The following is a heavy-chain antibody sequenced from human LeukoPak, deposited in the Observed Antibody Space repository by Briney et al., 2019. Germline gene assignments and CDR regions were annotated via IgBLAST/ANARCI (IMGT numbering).Heavy chain of an antibody. CDR2: IYYSGST. CDR3: ARRNYYDSSATDY. CDR1: GGSISSSSYY. Sequence: SETLSLTCTVSGGSISSSSYYWGWIRQPPGTGLEWIGSIYYSGSTYYNPSLKSRVTISVDTSKNQFSLKLSSVTAADTAVYYCARRNYYDSSATDYWGQGTLVTVSS. J-gene: IGHJ4*02. D-gene: IGHD3-22*01. V-gene: IGHV4-39*01.